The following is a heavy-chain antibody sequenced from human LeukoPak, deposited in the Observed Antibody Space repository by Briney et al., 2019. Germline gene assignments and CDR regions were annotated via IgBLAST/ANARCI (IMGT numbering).Heavy chain of an antibody. J-gene: IGHJ3*02. D-gene: IGHD3-10*01. CDR3: ARLWFGDQQGGAFDI. CDR2: TYYVSKWFS. CDR1: GDSVSTKSAT. V-gene: IGHV6-1*01. Sequence: SQTLSLTCAIFGDSVSTKSATWNWIRQSPSRGLEWLGRTYYVSKWFSDYAVSVKSRITITPDTSKNQFSLQLNSVTPEDTAVYYCARLWFGDQQGGAFDIWGQGTMVTVSS.